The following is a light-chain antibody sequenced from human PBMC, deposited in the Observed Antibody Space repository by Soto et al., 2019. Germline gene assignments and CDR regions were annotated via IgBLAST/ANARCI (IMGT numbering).Light chain of an antibody. CDR2: DAS. J-gene: IGKJ4*01. CDR3: QQRSNWTLT. CDR1: QGIGDT. V-gene: IGKV3-11*01. Sequence: EVVMRQSPATLSVSPGEGSALSCSASQGIGDTLAWYQHKPGQTPRLLIYDASNTATGIPARFSGSGSGTDFTLTISSLEPEDFAVYYCQQRSNWTLTFGGGTKVDIK.